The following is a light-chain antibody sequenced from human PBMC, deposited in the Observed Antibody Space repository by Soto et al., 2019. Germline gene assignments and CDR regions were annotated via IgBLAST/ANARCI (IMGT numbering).Light chain of an antibody. CDR3: QQYGRLPLS. CDR1: QSLTNSF. Sequence: EILLTQSPGTLYLSRGDRATLSCRSSQSLTNSFLAWYQQRPGQTPRLLIYGASIRATDIPDRFSGSGSGTDFTLTISRLEPEDFAMYFRQQYGRLPLSIGGGTKVEIK. J-gene: IGKJ4*01. V-gene: IGKV3-20*01. CDR2: GAS.